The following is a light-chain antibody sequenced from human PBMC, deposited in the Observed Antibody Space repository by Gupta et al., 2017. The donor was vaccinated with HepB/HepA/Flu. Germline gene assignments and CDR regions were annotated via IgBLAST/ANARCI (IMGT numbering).Light chain of an antibody. Sequence: FMLTQPHSVSESPGTTVTISCTRSSGNIASNYVQWYQQRPGSAPSTVIYEDRDRPSGVPDRGFGSTDRASNSASLTISGLKTEDEAIYYCQSDDGGSKPVFGGGTKLTVL. CDR1: SGNIASNY. CDR3: QSDDGGSKPV. V-gene: IGLV6-57*03. CDR2: EDR. J-gene: IGLJ7*01.